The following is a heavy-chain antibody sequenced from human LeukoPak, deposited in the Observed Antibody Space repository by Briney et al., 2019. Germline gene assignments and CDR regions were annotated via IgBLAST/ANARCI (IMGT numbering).Heavy chain of an antibody. Sequence: GESLKISCKASGYIFTTSWIGWVRQMPGEGLEWMGIIYPGDSETRYNPSFQGQASISADKSINTAYLQWSSLKASDTAMYYCARQYSGFDYWGQGTLVTVSS. D-gene: IGHD3-10*01. J-gene: IGHJ4*02. V-gene: IGHV5-51*01. CDR3: ARQYSGFDY. CDR1: GYIFTTSW. CDR2: IYPGDSET.